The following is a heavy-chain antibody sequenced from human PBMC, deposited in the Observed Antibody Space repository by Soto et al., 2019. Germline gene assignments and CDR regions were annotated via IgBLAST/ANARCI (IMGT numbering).Heavy chain of an antibody. CDR2: IYYSGST. J-gene: IGHJ2*01. V-gene: IGHV4-59*01. Sequence: QVQLQESGPGLGKPSETLSLTCTVSGGPISSYYWSWIRQPPGKGLEWIGYIYYSGSTHYNPSLTSRVTLSVDASKHQFSLKLSSVTGADTAVYYCARVWNHLQFRDWYFDLWGRGTLVTVSS. CDR1: GGPISSYY. CDR3: ARVWNHLQFRDWYFDL. D-gene: IGHD1-1*01.